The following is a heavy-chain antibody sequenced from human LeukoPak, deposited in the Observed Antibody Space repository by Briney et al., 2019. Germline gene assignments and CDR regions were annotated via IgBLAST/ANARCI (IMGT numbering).Heavy chain of an antibody. J-gene: IGHJ4*01. CDR1: GGSISGYY. D-gene: IGHD5-24*01. CDR2: IYYSGGT. V-gene: IGHV4-59*08. CDR3: ARRNDMAIVTD. Sequence: SETLSLTCTVSGGSISGYYWSWIRQPPGKGLEWIGYIYYSGGTNYNPSLKSRVTISVDTSKNQFSLNLRSVTAADTAVYYCARRNDMAIVTDWGHGILVTISS.